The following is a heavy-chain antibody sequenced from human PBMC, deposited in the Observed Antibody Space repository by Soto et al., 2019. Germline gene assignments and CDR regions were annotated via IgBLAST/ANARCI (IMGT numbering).Heavy chain of an antibody. J-gene: IGHJ4*02. CDR2: ISPYNDNT. CDR3: ASDRPKWLQSHFDY. D-gene: IGHD6-19*01. CDR1: GYTFSNYA. Sequence: QVQLVQSGAEVKKPGASVKVSCKTSGYTFSNYAIHWVRQAPGQGPEWMGWISPYNDNTHYAEKFQGRVSMTTETSTSTAYMELRSLRSDDTAVYYCASDRPKWLQSHFDYWGQGTLVTVSS. V-gene: IGHV1-18*01.